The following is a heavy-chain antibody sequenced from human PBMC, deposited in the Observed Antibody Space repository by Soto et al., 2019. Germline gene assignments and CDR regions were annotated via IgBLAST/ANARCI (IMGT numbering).Heavy chain of an antibody. CDR3: AMAQRPESWSDD. V-gene: IGHV4-4*07. D-gene: IGHD6-13*01. J-gene: IGHJ4*02. Sequence: PSETLSLTCTVYGGSLFGYYCTWIRQPAGGGLEWIGRINSDGNTNYSPSLKSRVTMSVDPSRKHFSLNLTSVTAADTASYFCAMAQRPESWSDDWGPGILVTLFS. CDR2: INSDGNT. CDR1: GGSLFGYY.